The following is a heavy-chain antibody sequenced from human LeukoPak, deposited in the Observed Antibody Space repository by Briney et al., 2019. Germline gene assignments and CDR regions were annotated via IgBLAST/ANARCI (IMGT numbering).Heavy chain of an antibody. Sequence: GRSLRLSCAASGFTFSSYGMHWVRQAPGKGLEWVAVISYDGFNPYYADSVKGRFTISRDSSKNTLWLQMNSLRAEDTAVYYCAKVKEMYSSGSYYFDYWGQGTLVTVSS. J-gene: IGHJ4*02. CDR2: ISYDGFNP. CDR3: AKVKEMYSSGSYYFDY. CDR1: GFTFSSYG. V-gene: IGHV3-30*18. D-gene: IGHD6-19*01.